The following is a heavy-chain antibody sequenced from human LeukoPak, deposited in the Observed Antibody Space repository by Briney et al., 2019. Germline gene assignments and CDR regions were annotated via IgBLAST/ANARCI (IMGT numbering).Heavy chain of an antibody. J-gene: IGHJ4*02. CDR1: GYTFTSYG. V-gene: IGHV1-18*04. CDR2: ISAYNGNT. D-gene: IGHD6-19*01. Sequence: ASVKVSYKASGYTFTSYGISWVRQAPGQGLEWMGWISAYNGNTNYAQKLQGRVTMTTDTSTSTAYMELRSLRSDDTAVYYRARESSSGWCPLYWGQGTLVTVSS. CDR3: ARESSSGWCPLY.